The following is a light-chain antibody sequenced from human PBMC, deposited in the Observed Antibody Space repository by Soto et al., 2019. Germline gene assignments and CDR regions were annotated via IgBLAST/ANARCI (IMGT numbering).Light chain of an antibody. CDR3: QQYHIWPKWT. Sequence: EIVMTQSPATLSVSPGEGATLSCRASESVSISLAWYQHKPGQPPRLLIHGASTRASGVPPRFSGGGSGTDFALTMSSLQSEDYGVYFCQQYHIWPKWTFGQGTKVEI. V-gene: IGKV3D-15*01. CDR2: GAS. J-gene: IGKJ1*01. CDR1: ESVSIS.